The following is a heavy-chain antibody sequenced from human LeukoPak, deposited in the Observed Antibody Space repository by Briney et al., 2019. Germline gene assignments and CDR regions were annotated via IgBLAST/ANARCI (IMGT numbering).Heavy chain of an antibody. CDR3: ARDYDYVWGGYPQPYGMDV. Sequence: PSETLSLTCTLSGGSISSYYWSWLRQPAGKGLEWIGRIYTSGSTNYNPSLKSRVTMSVDTSKTQFSLKLSSVTAADTAVYYCARDYDYVWGGYPQPYGMDVWGQGTTVTISS. J-gene: IGHJ6*02. D-gene: IGHD3-16*02. CDR1: GGSISSYY. CDR2: IYTSGST. V-gene: IGHV4-4*07.